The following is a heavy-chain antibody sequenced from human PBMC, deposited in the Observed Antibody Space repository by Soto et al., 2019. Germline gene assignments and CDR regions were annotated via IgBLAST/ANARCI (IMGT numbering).Heavy chain of an antibody. V-gene: IGHV4-4*02. D-gene: IGHD3-10*01. CDR3: ARDQNGSGNYYTRYFDS. CDR1: GGSINSRYW. J-gene: IGHJ4*02. CDR2: IYHSGST. Sequence: SETLSLTCAVSGGSINSRYWWSWVRQSPGKGLEWIGEIYHSGSTNYNPSLKSRVTISVDKSKNQFSLNLSSVTAADTAVYYCARDQNGSGNYYTRYFDSWGQGTLVTVSS.